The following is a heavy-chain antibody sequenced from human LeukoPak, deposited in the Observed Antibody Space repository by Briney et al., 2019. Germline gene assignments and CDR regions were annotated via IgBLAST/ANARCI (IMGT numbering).Heavy chain of an antibody. V-gene: IGHV1-2*02. CDR1: GYTFTGYY. CDR3: ARRGYSGSRLGAFDI. J-gene: IGHJ3*02. D-gene: IGHD1-26*01. CDR2: INPNSGGT. Sequence: ASVKVSCKTSGYTFTGYYMHWVRQAPGQGLEWMGWINPNSGGTNYAQKFQGRVTMTRDTSISTAYMELSRLRSDDTAVYYCARRGYSGSRLGAFDIWGQRTMVTVSS.